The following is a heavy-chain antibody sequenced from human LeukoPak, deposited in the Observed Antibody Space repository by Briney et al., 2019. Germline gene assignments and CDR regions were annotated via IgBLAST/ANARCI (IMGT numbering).Heavy chain of an antibody. V-gene: IGHV4-61*02. CDR3: ARDSPYCSSTSCYTYEGYYFDY. D-gene: IGHD2-2*02. CDR1: GGSISSGSYY. Sequence: SQTLSLTCTVSGGSISSGSYYWSWIRQPAGKGLERIGRIYTSGSTNYNPSLKSRVTISVDTSKNQFSLKLSSVTAADTAVYYCARDSPYCSSTSCYTYEGYYFDYWGQGTLVTVSS. CDR2: IYTSGST. J-gene: IGHJ4*02.